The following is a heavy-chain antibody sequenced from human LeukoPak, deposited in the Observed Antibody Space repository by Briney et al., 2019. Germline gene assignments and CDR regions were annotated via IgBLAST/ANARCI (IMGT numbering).Heavy chain of an antibody. Sequence: PSETLSLTCTVSGGSITAYYWSWIRQPPGKRLEWIGYISYSGTTKYNPSLKSRVTMSVDTSKNQFSLKLSSVTAADTAVYYCARDAPYYYGSGSYYNYWGQGTLVTVSS. CDR3: ARDAPYYYGSGSYYNY. V-gene: IGHV4-59*12. CDR1: GGSITAYY. CDR2: ISYSGTT. J-gene: IGHJ4*02. D-gene: IGHD3-10*01.